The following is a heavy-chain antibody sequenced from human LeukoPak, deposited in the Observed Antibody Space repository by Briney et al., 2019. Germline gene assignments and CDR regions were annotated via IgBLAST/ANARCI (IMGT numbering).Heavy chain of an antibody. V-gene: IGHV3-21*01. CDR2: ISSSSSYI. CDR3: ARVKCSGGSCYFDT. J-gene: IGHJ4*02. D-gene: IGHD2-15*01. CDR1: GFTFSSYG. Sequence: GGSLRLSCAASGFTFSSYGMHWVRQAPGKGLEWVSSISSSSSYIYYADSVKGRFTISRDNAKNSLYLQMNSLRAEDTAVYYCARVKCSGGSCYFDTWGQGTLVTVSS.